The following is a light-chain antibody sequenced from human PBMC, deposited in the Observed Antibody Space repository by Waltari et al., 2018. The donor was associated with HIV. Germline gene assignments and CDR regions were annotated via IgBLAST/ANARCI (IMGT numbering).Light chain of an antibody. CDR1: SSNIRNDN. CDR3: VGWDASLSAYV. Sequence: HSVLTQPPSASGTPGQGVTISCSGSSSNIRNDNINCYQQLPGTAPKLLIYKNYQRPSGVPDRFAGSKSGTSASLAISGLRSEDEADYYCVGWDASLSAYVFGTGTKVTIL. CDR2: KNY. V-gene: IGLV1-47*01. J-gene: IGLJ1*01.